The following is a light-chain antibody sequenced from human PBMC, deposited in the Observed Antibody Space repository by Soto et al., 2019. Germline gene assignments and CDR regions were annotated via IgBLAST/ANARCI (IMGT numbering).Light chain of an antibody. Sequence: QSALTQPASVSGSPGQSITISCTGTSRDVGGYNYVSRYQQHPGKAPKLMIYDVSNRPSGVSNRFSGSKSGNTASLTISGLQAEDEADYYCGSYTSSSTLYVFGTGTKVTVL. CDR3: GSYTSSSTLYV. CDR2: DVS. J-gene: IGLJ1*01. CDR1: SRDVGGYNY. V-gene: IGLV2-14*01.